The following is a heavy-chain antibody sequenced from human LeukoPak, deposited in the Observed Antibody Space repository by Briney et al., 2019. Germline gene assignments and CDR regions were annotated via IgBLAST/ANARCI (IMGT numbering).Heavy chain of an antibody. V-gene: IGHV4-39*01. Sequence: SETLSLTCSGSGGSISSSTYYWGWIRQPPGKGLEWIGSISYSGSTYYNPSLKSRVTISVDTSKTHFSLKLTSVTAAETELYNSARHLFFFYDILTGGFDYWGQGTLVTVSS. D-gene: IGHD3-9*01. CDR1: GGSISSSTYY. CDR2: ISYSGST. J-gene: IGHJ4*02. CDR3: ARHLFFFYDILTGGFDY.